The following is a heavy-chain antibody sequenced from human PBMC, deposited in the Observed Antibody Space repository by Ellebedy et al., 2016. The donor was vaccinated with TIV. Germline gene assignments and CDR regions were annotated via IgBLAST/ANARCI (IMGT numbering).Heavy chain of an antibody. CDR1: GSSIARYY. D-gene: IGHD6-25*01. V-gene: IGHV4-34*01. J-gene: IGHJ6*02. CDR2: INQGGST. CDR3: ARGRIGAVNGLDV. Sequence: SETLSLTCTVSGSSIARYYWTWIRQPPGKGLEWIGEINQGGSTSYNPSLKSRITITKDTSRNQFSLKLTSVTAADTAVYYCARGRIGAVNGLDVWGQGTTVTVSS.